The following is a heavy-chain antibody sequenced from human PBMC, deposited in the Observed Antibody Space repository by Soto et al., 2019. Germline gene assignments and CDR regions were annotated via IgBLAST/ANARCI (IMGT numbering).Heavy chain of an antibody. CDR2: IYYSGST. D-gene: IGHD3-22*01. V-gene: IGHV4-39*01. Sequence: PSETLSLTCTVSGGSISSSSYYWGWIRQPPGKGLEWIGSIYYSGSTYYNPSLKSRVTISVDTSKNQFSLKLSSVTAADTAVYYCAAYYYDSSGYYYYFDYWGQGTLVTVS. J-gene: IGHJ4*02. CDR1: GGSISSSSYY. CDR3: AAYYYDSSGYYYYFDY.